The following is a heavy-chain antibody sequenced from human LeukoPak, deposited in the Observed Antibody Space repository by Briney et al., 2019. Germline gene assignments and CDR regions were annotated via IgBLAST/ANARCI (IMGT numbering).Heavy chain of an antibody. CDR2: ISTSGTYI. CDR3: ARDLADYSDY. J-gene: IGHJ4*02. Sequence: PGGSLRLSCAASGFTFSTYSMNWVRQAPGKGLEWVSSISTSGTYIYYADSLKGRFTISRDNAKNSLYLQMHSLRAEDTAVYYCARDLADYSDYWGQGALVTVSS. V-gene: IGHV3-21*01. CDR1: GFTFSTYS. D-gene: IGHD2-21*01.